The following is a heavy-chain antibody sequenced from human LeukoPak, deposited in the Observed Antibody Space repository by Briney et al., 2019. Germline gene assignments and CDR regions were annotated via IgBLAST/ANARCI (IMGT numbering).Heavy chain of an antibody. CDR3: ARVGHIVAAGTYDW. D-gene: IGHD6-13*01. J-gene: IGHJ4*02. CDR2: ISYSGSP. Sequence: SETLSLTCTVSGASISSYYWSWIRQPPGKGLEWIGYISYSGSPNYNPSLKSRVTISADTSKNQFSLNLSSVTAADTAVYYCARVGHIVAAGTYDWWGQGTLITVAS. CDR1: GASISSYY. V-gene: IGHV4-59*08.